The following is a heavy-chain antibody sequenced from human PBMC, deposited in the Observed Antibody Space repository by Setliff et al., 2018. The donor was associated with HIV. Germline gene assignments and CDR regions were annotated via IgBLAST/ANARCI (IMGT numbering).Heavy chain of an antibody. CDR1: GDSVSGYY. D-gene: IGHD6-19*01. CDR3: ARSSTAGFDF. J-gene: IGHJ4*02. CDR2: IYYTGST. Sequence: SETLSLTCTVSGDSVSGYYWTWIRQPPGKGLEWIGDIYYTGSTYLDPSLKSRVTISVDRSKDQFSLKMTSVTAADTAIYYCARSSTAGFDFWGQGTLVTVSS. V-gene: IGHV4-59*02.